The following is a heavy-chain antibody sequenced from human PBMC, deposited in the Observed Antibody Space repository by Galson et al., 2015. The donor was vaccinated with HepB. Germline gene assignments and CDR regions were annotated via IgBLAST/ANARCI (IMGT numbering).Heavy chain of an antibody. CDR2: IGSAGDT. J-gene: IGHJ6*02. CDR3: ARGKPLDLHYYTYYGMDV. CDR1: GFTFNNYD. D-gene: IGHD3-16*02. Sequence: SLRLSCAASGFTFNNYDMHWVRQATGKGLEWVSAIGSAGDTYYPGAVKGRCIISRENVKNSLYLQMNSLRAGDTAVYYCARGKPLDLHYYTYYGMDVWGQGTVITVSS. V-gene: IGHV3-13*01.